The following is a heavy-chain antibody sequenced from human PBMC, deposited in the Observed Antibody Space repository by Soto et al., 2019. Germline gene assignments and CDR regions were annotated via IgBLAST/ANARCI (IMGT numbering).Heavy chain of an antibody. Sequence: EVQLVESGGDLVQPGGSLRLSCADSRFTFSGYWMYWVRQAPGKGLYWVANVKEDGSEKNYVDSVRGRFTISRDNAKNSLYLQMNSLRAEDTAVYYCARGARIWGQGTMVTVS. CDR2: VKEDGSEK. V-gene: IGHV3-7*01. CDR1: RFTFSGYW. J-gene: IGHJ3*02. CDR3: ARGARI.